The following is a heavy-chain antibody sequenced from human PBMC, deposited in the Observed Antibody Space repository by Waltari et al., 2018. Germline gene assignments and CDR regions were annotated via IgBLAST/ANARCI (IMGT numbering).Heavy chain of an antibody. CDR2: INHSGST. Sequence: QVQLQQWGAGLLKPSETLSLTCAVYGGSFSGYYWSWIRQPPGKGLEWIGEINHSGSTNYNPSLKSRVTISVDTSKNQFSLKLSSVTTADTAVYYCARYGIYGDSLFDYWGQGTLVTVSS. CDR1: GGSFSGYY. J-gene: IGHJ4*02. D-gene: IGHD4-17*01. CDR3: ARYGIYGDSLFDY. V-gene: IGHV4-34*01.